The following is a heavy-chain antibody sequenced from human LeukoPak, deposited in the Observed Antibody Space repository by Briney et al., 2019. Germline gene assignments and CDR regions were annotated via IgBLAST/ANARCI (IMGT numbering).Heavy chain of an antibody. CDR2: IYYSGST. CDR3: ASQRNDYYDSSGHDY. D-gene: IGHD3-22*01. V-gene: IGHV4-39*01. Sequence: SETLSLTCTVSGDSTSNINYYWGWIRQPPGKGLEWIGSIYYSGSTYYNPSLKSRVTISVDTSKNQFSLKLSSVTAADTAVYYCASQRNDYYDSSGHDYWGQGALVTVSS. J-gene: IGHJ4*02. CDR1: GDSTSNINYY.